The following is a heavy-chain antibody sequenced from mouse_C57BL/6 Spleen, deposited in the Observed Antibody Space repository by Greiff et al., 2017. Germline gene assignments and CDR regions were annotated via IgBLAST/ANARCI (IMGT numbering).Heavy chain of an antibody. Sequence: VKLQQSGAELARPGASVKLSCKASGYTFTSYGISWVKQRTGQGLEWIGEIYPRSGNTYYNEKFKGKATLTADKPSSTAYMELRSLTSEDSAVYFCAIREGDYDVPFFDYWGQGTTLTVSS. J-gene: IGHJ2*01. CDR1: GYTFTSYG. D-gene: IGHD2-4*01. V-gene: IGHV1-81*01. CDR3: AIREGDYDVPFFDY. CDR2: IYPRSGNT.